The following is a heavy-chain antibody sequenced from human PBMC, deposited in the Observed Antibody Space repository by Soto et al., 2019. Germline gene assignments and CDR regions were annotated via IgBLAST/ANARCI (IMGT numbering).Heavy chain of an antibody. Sequence: QVQLVESGGGVVQPGRSLRLSCAASGFTFSSYAMHWVRQAPGKGLEWVAVISYDGSNKYYADSVKGRFTISRDNSKNSLYLQMNSLIAEDTAVYYCARVLDTAMVPYCWYFDLWGRGTLVTVSS. J-gene: IGHJ2*01. V-gene: IGHV3-30-3*01. CDR2: ISYDGSNK. CDR3: ARVLDTAMVPYCWYFDL. CDR1: GFTFSSYA. D-gene: IGHD5-18*01.